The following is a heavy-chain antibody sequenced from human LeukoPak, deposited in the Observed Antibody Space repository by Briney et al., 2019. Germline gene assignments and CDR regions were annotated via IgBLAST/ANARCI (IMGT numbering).Heavy chain of an antibody. J-gene: IGHJ4*02. Sequence: PSETLSLTCTVSGGSISSGSYYWRWIRQPAGKGLEWIGRIYTSGSTNYNPSLKSRVTISVDTSKNQFSLKLSSVTAADTAVYYCARAPTDELLWPFDYWGQGTLVTVSS. CDR2: IYTSGST. CDR3: ARAPTDELLWPFDY. CDR1: GGSISSGSYY. D-gene: IGHD2-2*01. V-gene: IGHV4-61*02.